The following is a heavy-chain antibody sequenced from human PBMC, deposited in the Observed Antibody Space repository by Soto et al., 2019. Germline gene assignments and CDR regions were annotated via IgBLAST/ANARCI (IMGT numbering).Heavy chain of an antibody. J-gene: IGHJ4*02. D-gene: IGHD3-3*01. CDR2: ISGSGGST. CDR3: AKDPHYDFWSGYSGKFDY. Sequence: GGSLRLSCAASGFTFSSYAMSWVRQAPGKGLEWVSAISGSGGSTYYADSVKGRFTISRDNSKNTLYLQMNSLRAEDTAVYYCAKDPHYDFWSGYSGKFDYWGQGTLVTVSS. CDR1: GFTFSSYA. V-gene: IGHV3-23*01.